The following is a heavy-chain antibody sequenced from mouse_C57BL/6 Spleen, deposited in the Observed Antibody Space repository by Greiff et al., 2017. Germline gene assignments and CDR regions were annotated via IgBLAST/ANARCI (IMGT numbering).Heavy chain of an antibody. CDR1: GFTFSDYG. D-gene: IGHD3-3*01. Sequence: DVKLQESGGGLVKPGGSLKLSCAASGFTFSDYGMHWVRQAPEKGLEWVAYISSGSSTIYYADTVKGRFTISRDNAKNTLFLQMTSLRSEDTAMYYCARVGLGAWLAYWGQGTLVTVSA. V-gene: IGHV5-17*01. CDR2: ISSGSSTI. J-gene: IGHJ3*01. CDR3: ARVGLGAWLAY.